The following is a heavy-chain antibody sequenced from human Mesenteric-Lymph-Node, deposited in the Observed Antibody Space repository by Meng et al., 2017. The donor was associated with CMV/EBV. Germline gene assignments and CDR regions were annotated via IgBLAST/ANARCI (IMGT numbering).Heavy chain of an antibody. Sequence: GESLKISCAASGFTFSSYSMNWVRQAPGKGLEWVSSISSSSSYIYYADSVKGRFTISRDNAKNSLYLQMNSLGPEDTSLYYCARDRGYSGYYLQNGMDVWGQGTTVTVSS. V-gene: IGHV3-21*01. CDR2: ISSSSSYI. CDR3: ARDRGYSGYYLQNGMDV. D-gene: IGHD5-12*01. CDR1: GFTFSSYS. J-gene: IGHJ6*02.